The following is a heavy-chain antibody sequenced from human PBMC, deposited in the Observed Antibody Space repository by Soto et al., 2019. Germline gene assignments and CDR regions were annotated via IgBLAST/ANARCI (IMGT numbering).Heavy chain of an antibody. CDR1: GYTFTGYY. CDR3: ARGPLGFGELYVDY. D-gene: IGHD3-10*01. CDR2: INPNSGGT. Sequence: ASVKVSCKASGYTFTGYYMHWVRQAPGQGLEWMGWINPNSGGTNYAQKFQGRVTMTRDTSISTAYMELSRLRSDDTAVYYCARGPLGFGELYVDYWGQGTLVTVSS. J-gene: IGHJ4*02. V-gene: IGHV1-2*02.